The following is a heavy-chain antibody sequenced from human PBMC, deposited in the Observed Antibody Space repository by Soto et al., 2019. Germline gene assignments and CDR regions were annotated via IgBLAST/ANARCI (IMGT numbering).Heavy chain of an antibody. CDR2: IIPIFGTA. V-gene: IGHV1-69*06. J-gene: IGHJ4*02. CDR1: GGTFSSYA. D-gene: IGHD6-19*01. CDR3: ARGKAVAGRGLVDY. Sequence: SVKVSCKASGGTFSSYAISWVRQAPGQGLEWMGGIIPIFGTANYAQKFQGRVTITADKSTSTAYMELSSLRSEDTAVYYCARGKAVAGRGLVDYWGQGTLVTVSS.